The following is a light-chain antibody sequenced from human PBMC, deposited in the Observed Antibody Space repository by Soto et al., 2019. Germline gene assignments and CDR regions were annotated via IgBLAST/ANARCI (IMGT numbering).Light chain of an antibody. CDR1: QSVSSN. CDR3: QQYT. J-gene: IGKJ1*01. Sequence: EIVMTQSPATLSVSPGERATLSCRASQSVSSNLAWYQQKPGQAPRLLIYGASTSATGIPARFSGSESGTEVTLTISSLQSEDFAVYYCQQYTFGQGTKVEIK. CDR2: GAS. V-gene: IGKV3-15*01.